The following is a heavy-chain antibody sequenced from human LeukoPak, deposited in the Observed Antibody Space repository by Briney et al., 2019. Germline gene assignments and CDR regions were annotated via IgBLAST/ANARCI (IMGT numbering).Heavy chain of an antibody. V-gene: IGHV4-4*02. D-gene: IGHD3-22*01. CDR1: GGSISSSNW. CDR3: ARSTYYYDSSGYYYNYYYYYGMDV. Sequence: SGTLSLTCAISGGSISSSNWWSWVRQPPGKGLEWIGEIYHSGSTNYNPSLKSRVTISVDKSKNQFSLKLSSVTAADTAVYYCARSTYYYDSSGYYYNYYYYYGMDVWGQGTTVTVSS. CDR2: IYHSGST. J-gene: IGHJ6*02.